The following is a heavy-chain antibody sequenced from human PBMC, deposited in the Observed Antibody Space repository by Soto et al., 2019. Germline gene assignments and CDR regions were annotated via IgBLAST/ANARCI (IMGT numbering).Heavy chain of an antibody. CDR3: ASSSPYHY. CDR1: SASLSSSTYY. CDR2: IYYSGNT. Sequence: SETLSLTCSVSSASLSSSTYYWSWIRQPPGRGPEWIGSIYYSGNTYYKPSLKSRVSISIDTSRNQFSLKLTSVTAADTGVYYCASSSPYHYWGPGILVTVSS. D-gene: IGHD6-6*01. J-gene: IGHJ4*02. V-gene: IGHV4-39*01.